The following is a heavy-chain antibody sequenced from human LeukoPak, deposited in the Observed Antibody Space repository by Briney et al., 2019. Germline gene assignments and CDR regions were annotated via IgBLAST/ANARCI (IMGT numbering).Heavy chain of an antibody. Sequence: SETLSLTCTVSGGSISSYYWNWIRQPAGKGLEWIGRIYPSGSTNYNPSLKSRVTMSVDTSKNQFSLKLSSVTAADTAVYYCARSNYVWGSYRPRQSDAFDIWGQGTMVTVSS. J-gene: IGHJ3*02. D-gene: IGHD3-16*02. CDR1: GGSISSYY. CDR2: IYPSGST. V-gene: IGHV4-4*07. CDR3: ARSNYVWGSYRPRQSDAFDI.